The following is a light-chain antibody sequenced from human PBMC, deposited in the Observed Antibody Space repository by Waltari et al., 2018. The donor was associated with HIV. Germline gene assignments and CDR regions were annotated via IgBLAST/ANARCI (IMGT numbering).Light chain of an antibody. J-gene: IGKJ2*01. V-gene: IGKV3-15*01. CDR3: QQYNNWPPAYT. CDR2: DAS. CDR1: QSVSTN. Sequence: EIMMTQSPATLSVSPVDTATLSCRASQSVSTNLAWYQQKPGQAPRLLFYDASTRATGVPARFSGGGSETEFTLTITSLQSEDFAVYYCQQYNNWPPAYTFGQGTKLEIK.